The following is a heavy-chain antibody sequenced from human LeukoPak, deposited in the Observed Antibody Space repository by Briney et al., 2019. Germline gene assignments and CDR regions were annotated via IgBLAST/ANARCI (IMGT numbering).Heavy chain of an antibody. D-gene: IGHD5-12*01. Sequence: SGPTLVNPTQTLTLTCTFSGFSLSTSGVGVGWIRQPPGKALEWLALIYWHDDKRYSPSLKSRLTITKDTSKNQVVLAMTNMDPVDTATYYCAHMDAVDIVATIRNWFDPWGQGTLVTVSS. J-gene: IGHJ5*02. CDR1: GFSLSTSGVG. CDR3: AHMDAVDIVATIRNWFDP. V-gene: IGHV2-5*01. CDR2: IYWHDDK.